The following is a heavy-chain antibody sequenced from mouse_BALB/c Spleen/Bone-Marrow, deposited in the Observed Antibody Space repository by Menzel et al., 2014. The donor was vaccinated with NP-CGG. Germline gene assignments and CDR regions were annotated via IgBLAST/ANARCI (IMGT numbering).Heavy chain of an antibody. J-gene: IGHJ2*01. CDR3: ARELYYFDY. CDR1: GISITTGNYR. CDR2: IYYSGTI. Sequence: EVQLQQSGPGLVKPSQTVSLTCTVTGISITTGNYRWSWIRQFPGNKLEWIGYIYYSGTITYNPSLTSRTTITRDTSKNQFFLEMNSLTSEDTATYYCARELYYFDYWGQGTTLTVSS. V-gene: IGHV3-5*02.